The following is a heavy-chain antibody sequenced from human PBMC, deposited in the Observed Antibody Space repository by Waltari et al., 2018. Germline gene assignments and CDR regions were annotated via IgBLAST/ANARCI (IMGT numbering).Heavy chain of an antibody. CDR1: GFTFSSYA. Sequence: EVQLLESGGGLVQPGGSLRLSCAASGFTFSSYAMSWVRQAPGKGVEWVSTISGSVDSTYYADSVKGRFTISRDNSKNTLYLQMNSLGAEDTAVYYCAKDRHGEYWRNWGQGTLVTVSS. V-gene: IGHV3-23*01. D-gene: IGHD4-17*01. CDR3: AKDRHGEYWRN. J-gene: IGHJ4*02. CDR2: ISGSVDST.